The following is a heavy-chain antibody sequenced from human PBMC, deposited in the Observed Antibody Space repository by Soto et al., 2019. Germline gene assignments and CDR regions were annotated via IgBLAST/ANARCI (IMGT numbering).Heavy chain of an antibody. CDR3: ARRAETNGWNGFGADKYYYDF. V-gene: IGHV1-8*01. D-gene: IGHD1-1*01. Sequence: ASVKVSCKASGYTFTSYDIYWVRQATGQGLEWMGWMNPNTGNSGYAQKFQGRVTMTSDTSISTAHMELSSLRSEDTAVYYCARRAETNGWNGFGADKYYYDFWGQGTLVTVSS. CDR1: GYTFTSYD. J-gene: IGHJ4*02. CDR2: MNPNTGNS.